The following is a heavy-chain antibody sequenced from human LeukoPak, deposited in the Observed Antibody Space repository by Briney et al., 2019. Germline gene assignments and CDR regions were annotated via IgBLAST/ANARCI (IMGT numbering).Heavy chain of an antibody. CDR3: AKAVDLATISVDI. J-gene: IGHJ3*02. CDR1: GFTFSSDG. D-gene: IGHD5-24*01. Sequence: GGSLRLSCAASGFTFSSDGMHWVRQAPGKGLEWVAVTSYDGSNKYYAVSVKGRFTISRDNSKNTLYLQMNSLRAEDTAVYYCAKAVDLATISVDIWGQGTMVTVSS. V-gene: IGHV3-30*18. CDR2: TSYDGSNK.